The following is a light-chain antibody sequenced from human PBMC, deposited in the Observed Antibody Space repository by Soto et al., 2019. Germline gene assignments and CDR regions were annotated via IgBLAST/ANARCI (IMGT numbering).Light chain of an antibody. J-gene: IGKJ4*01. CDR3: QQLSRYPLT. CDR1: QALSNY. V-gene: IGKV1-9*01. Sequence: DIQLNQSPSVLSASFGDTVTITCRASQALSNYLAWYQQKPGKAPDLLIYSASTLQSGVPSRFSGSGSETEFSLTIRALQPEDFATYYCQQLSRYPLTFGGGTKVDIK. CDR2: SAS.